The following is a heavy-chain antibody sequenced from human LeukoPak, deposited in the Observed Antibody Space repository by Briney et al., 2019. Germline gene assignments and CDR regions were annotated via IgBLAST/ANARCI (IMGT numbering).Heavy chain of an antibody. CDR1: GYSISSGYY. V-gene: IGHV4-38-2*02. Sequence: SETLSLTCTVSGYSISSGYYWGWIRQPPGKGLEWIGTIYHSGSTYYNQSLKSRLTITIDTSTNQFSLKLSSVIAADTAVDYCAPRGWRCYSTDYWGQETLVTVSS. CDR2: IYHSGST. J-gene: IGHJ4*02. D-gene: IGHD2-21*01. CDR3: APRGWRCYSTDY.